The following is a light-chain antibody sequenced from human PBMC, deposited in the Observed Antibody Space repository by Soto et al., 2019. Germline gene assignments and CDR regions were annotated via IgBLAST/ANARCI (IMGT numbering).Light chain of an antibody. CDR3: QQYGSSGT. V-gene: IGKV1-39*01. J-gene: IGKJ1*01. Sequence: DIQMTQSPSSLSASVGDRVTITCRASQSISSHLNWYQQKPGKAPKLLIFAAYSLQSGVPSTFSGRGSGTDFTLTISRLEPEDFAVYYCQQYGSSGTFGQGTKVDIK. CDR2: AAY. CDR1: QSISSH.